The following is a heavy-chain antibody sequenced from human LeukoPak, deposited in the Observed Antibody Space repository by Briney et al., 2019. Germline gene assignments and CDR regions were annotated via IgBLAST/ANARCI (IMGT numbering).Heavy chain of an antibody. CDR3: ARVEASGYDYGAFDY. D-gene: IGHD5-12*01. Sequence: GGSLRLSCAASGFTFSSYWMSWVRQAPGKGLEWVANIKQDGSEKHYVDSVKGRFTISRDNAKNSLYLQMNSLRAEDTAVYYCARVEASGYDYGAFDYWGQGTLVTVSS. CDR1: GFTFSSYW. J-gene: IGHJ4*02. V-gene: IGHV3-7*01. CDR2: IKQDGSEK.